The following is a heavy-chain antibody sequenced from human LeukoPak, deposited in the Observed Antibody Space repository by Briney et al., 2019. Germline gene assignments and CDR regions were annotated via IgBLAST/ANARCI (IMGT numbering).Heavy chain of an antibody. J-gene: IGHJ4*02. CDR1: GFNFNIYN. D-gene: IGHD6-6*01. CDR3: ARDDSSSKFDY. CDR2: ISTSSSYI. Sequence: GGSLRLPCAASGFNFNIYNMNWVRQAPGKGLEWFSSISTSSSYIYYADSVKGRFTISRDDAKNSLYLLMNSLRAEDTAVYYCARDDSSSKFDYWGQGTLVTVSS. V-gene: IGHV3-21*01.